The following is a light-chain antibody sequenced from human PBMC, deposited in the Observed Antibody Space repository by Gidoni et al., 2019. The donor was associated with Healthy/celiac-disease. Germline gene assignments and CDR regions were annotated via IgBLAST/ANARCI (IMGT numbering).Light chain of an antibody. CDR2: AAS. V-gene: IGKV1-39*01. J-gene: IGKJ1*01. Sequence: IQMTQSPSSLSASVGDRVTITCRASQSISSYLNWYQQKPGEAAKLLIYAASSLLSGVPSRLSGSGSGADFTITISSLQPEDFATYYCQQSYSTPPWTFGQGTKVEIK. CDR1: QSISSY. CDR3: QQSYSTPPWT.